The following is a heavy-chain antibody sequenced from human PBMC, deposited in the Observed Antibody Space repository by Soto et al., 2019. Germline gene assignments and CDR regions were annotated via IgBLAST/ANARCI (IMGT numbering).Heavy chain of an antibody. Sequence: QVQLVQSGAEVKKPGASVKVSCKASGYTFTSYDINWVRQATGQGLEWMGWMNPNSGNTGYAQKFQGRVSMNRNTSISTAYMELSSLRSEDTAVYYCARRKYCSGGSCYSPPDAFDIWGQGTMVTVSS. CDR1: GYTFTSYD. CDR3: ARRKYCSGGSCYSPPDAFDI. D-gene: IGHD2-15*01. CDR2: MNPNSGNT. J-gene: IGHJ3*02. V-gene: IGHV1-8*01.